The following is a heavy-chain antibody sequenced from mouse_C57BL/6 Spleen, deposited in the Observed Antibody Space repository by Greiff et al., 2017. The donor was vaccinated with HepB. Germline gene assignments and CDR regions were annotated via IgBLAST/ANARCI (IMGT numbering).Heavy chain of an antibody. V-gene: IGHV1-26*01. CDR2: INPNNGGT. Sequence: EVQLQQSGPELVKPGASVKISCKASGYTFTDYYMNWVKQSHGKSLEWIGDINPNNGGTSYNQKFKGKATLTVDKSSSTAYMERRSLTSEDSAVYYCARDYDYPWFAYWGQGTLVTVSA. J-gene: IGHJ3*01. D-gene: IGHD2-4*01. CDR3: ARDYDYPWFAY. CDR1: GYTFTDYY.